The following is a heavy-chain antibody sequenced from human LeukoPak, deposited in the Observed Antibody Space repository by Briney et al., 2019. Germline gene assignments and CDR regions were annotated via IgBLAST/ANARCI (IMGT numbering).Heavy chain of an antibody. CDR2: IASRPAGGAT. CDR1: GFTFTYAW. J-gene: IGHJ4*02. Sequence: GSLRLSCAASGFTFTYAWMNWVRQAPGEGLEWVGRIASRPAGGATDYADSVRGRFSISRDDSKNTLYLQMNSLKTEDTAVYYCTTEGQQMESSGFDYWGQGTPVTVSS. V-gene: IGHV3-15*07. D-gene: IGHD3-10*01. CDR3: TTEGQQMESSGFDY.